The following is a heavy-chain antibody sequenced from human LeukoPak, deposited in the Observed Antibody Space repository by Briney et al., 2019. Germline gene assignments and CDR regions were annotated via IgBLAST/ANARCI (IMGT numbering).Heavy chain of an antibody. CDR2: IYTSGST. J-gene: IGHJ5*02. D-gene: IGHD3-10*01. Sequence: PSQTLSLTCTVSGASVNSGNYYWTWIRQPAGKRLEWIGRIYTSGSTNYNPSLKSRVTISVDTSKNQFSLKLSSVTAADTAVYYCAHYYYGSGSYYIDPWGQGTLVTVSS. CDR1: GASVNSGNYY. CDR3: AHYYYGSGSYYIDP. V-gene: IGHV4-61*02.